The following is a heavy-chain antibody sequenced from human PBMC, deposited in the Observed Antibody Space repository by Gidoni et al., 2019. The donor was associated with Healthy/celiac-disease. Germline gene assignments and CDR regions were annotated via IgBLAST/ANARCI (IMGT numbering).Heavy chain of an antibody. CDR3: ARDGYGDYVFDY. CDR1: GFTVSSNY. V-gene: IGHV3-53*01. J-gene: IGHJ4*02. Sequence: EVQLVESGGGLIQPGVSLRLSCAASGFTVSSNYMSWVRQAPGKGLEWVSVIYSGGSTYYADSVKCRLTISRDNSKNTLYLQMNSLRAEDTAVYYCARDGYGDYVFDYWGQGTLVTVSS. CDR2: IYSGGST. D-gene: IGHD4-17*01.